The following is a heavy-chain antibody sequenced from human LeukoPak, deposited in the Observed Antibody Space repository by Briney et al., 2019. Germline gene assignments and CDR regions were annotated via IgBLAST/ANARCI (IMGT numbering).Heavy chain of an antibody. CDR2: IYSGGST. D-gene: IGHD3-22*01. CDR1: GFTFSSYA. CDR3: ARVKDSSGFYFDY. V-gene: IGHV3-53*01. J-gene: IGHJ4*02. Sequence: GGSLRLSCAASGFTFSSYAMSWVRQAPGKGLEWVSVIYSGGSTYYADSVKGRFTISRDNSKNTLYLQMNSLRAEDTAVYYCARVKDSSGFYFDYWGQGTLVTVSS.